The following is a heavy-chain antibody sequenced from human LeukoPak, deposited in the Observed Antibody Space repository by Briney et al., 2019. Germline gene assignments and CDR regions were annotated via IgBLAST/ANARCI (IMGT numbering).Heavy chain of an antibody. CDR2: INWNGGST. Sequence: PGGSLRLSCAAYGFTYDDYGMIWVRQAPGKGMEWVSGINWNGGSTGYADSVKGRFTISRDNAKNSLYLQMNSLRAEDTALYYCARGEDSPFDYWGQGTLVTVSS. CDR3: ARGEDSPFDY. J-gene: IGHJ4*02. D-gene: IGHD3-22*01. V-gene: IGHV3-20*04. CDR1: GFTYDDYG.